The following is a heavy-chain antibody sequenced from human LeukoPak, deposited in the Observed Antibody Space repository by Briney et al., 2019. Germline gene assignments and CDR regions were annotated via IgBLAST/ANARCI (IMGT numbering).Heavy chain of an antibody. CDR3: ARDILTGYYFDY. V-gene: IGHV4-59*01. CDR2: IDHTGST. Sequence: SETLSLTCTVSDDSITIYYWTWIRQPPGKGLEWIGYIDHTGSTNYNPSLNSRVTISRDTSKNHFSLELSSVTAADTAVYYCARDILTGYYFDYWGQGTLVTVSS. CDR1: DDSITIYY. D-gene: IGHD3-9*01. J-gene: IGHJ4*02.